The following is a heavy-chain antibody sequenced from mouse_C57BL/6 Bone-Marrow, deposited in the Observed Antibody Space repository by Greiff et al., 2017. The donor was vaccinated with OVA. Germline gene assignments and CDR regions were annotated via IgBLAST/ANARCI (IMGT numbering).Heavy chain of an antibody. V-gene: IGHV1-82*01. J-gene: IGHJ4*01. CDR1: GYAFSSSW. CDR3: ARRALLLRSYAMDY. CDR2: IYPGDGDT. Sequence: VKLQESGPELVKPGASVKISCKASGYAFSSSWMNWVKQRPGKGLEWIGRIYPGDGDTNYNGKFKGKATLTADKSSSTAYMQLSSLTSEDSAVYFCARRALLLRSYAMDYWGQGTSVTVSS. D-gene: IGHD1-1*01.